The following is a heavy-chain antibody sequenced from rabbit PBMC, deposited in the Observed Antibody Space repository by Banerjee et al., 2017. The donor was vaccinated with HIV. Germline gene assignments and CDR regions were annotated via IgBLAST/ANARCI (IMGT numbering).Heavy chain of an antibody. J-gene: IGHJ4*01. D-gene: IGHD6-1*01. CDR1: GFSFSNKYV. CDR2: IHPDYDNT. V-gene: IGHV1S45*01. CDR3: AREEYVGYGYANL. Sequence: QQQLEESGGDLVKPEGSLTLTCTASGFSFSNKYVMCWVRQAPGKGLEWIAYIHPDYDNTDYASWVNGRFTISLDNAQNTVLLQMTSLTAADTATYFCAREEYVGYGYANLWGQGTLVTVS.